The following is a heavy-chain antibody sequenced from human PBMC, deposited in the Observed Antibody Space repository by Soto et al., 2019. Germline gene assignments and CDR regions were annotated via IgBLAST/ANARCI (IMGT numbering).Heavy chain of an antibody. J-gene: IGHJ4*02. CDR3: ARMVGARD. Sequence: GGSLRLSCAASGLTFSSYAMSWVRQAPGKGLEWVSAISGSGGSTYYADSVKGRFTISRDNAKNSLYLQMNSLRAEDTAVYYCARMVGARDWGQGTLVTVSS. CDR1: GLTFSSYA. CDR2: ISGSGGST. V-gene: IGHV3-23*01. D-gene: IGHD1-26*01.